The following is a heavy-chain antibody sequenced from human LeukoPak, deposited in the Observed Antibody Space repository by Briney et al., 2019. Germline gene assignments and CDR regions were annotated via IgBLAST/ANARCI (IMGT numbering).Heavy chain of an antibody. CDR1: GGSISSSNCC. V-gene: IGHV4-39*01. Sequence: SETLSLTCTVSGGSISSSNCCWGWIRQPPGKGLEVIGSMYYSGSTYYNPSLKSRVTISVDTSKNQFSLKLGSVTAADTAVYYCARHGPPITSEYRPPYGAVDIWGQGTTAIVSS. CDR2: MYYSGST. CDR3: ARHGPPITSEYRPPYGAVDI. D-gene: IGHD2/OR15-2a*01. J-gene: IGHJ3*02.